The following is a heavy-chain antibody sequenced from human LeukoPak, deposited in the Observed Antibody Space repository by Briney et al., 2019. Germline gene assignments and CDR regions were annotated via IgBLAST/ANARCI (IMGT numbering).Heavy chain of an antibody. CDR3: ARVYYHDHSGYYFPPDY. D-gene: IGHD3-22*01. CDR2: INPSGGST. V-gene: IGHV1-46*01. Sequence: EASVKVSCKASGYTFTSYYMHWVRQAPGQGLEWMGIINPSGGSTSYAQKFQGRVTMTRDTSTSTVYMELSSLRSEDTAVYYCARVYYHDHSGYYFPPDYWGQGSLVTVSS. CDR1: GYTFTSYY. J-gene: IGHJ4*02.